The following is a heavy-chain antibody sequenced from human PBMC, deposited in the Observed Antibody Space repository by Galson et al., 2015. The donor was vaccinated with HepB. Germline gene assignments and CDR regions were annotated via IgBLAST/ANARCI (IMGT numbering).Heavy chain of an antibody. V-gene: IGHV3-53*01. Sequence: SLRLSCAASGFTVSSNYMSWVRQAPGKGLEWVSVIYSGGSTYYADSVKGRFTISRDNSKNTLYLQMNSLRAEDTAVYYCARDSRLPSSRFPNYYYYGMDVWGQGTTVTVSS. D-gene: IGHD6-6*01. J-gene: IGHJ6*02. CDR1: GFTVSSNY. CDR3: ARDSRLPSSRFPNYYYYGMDV. CDR2: IYSGGST.